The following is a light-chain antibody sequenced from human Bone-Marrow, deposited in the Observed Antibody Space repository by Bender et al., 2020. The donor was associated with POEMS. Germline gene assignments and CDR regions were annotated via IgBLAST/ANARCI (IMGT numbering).Light chain of an antibody. V-gene: IGLV4-69*01. CDR2: VNGDGSH. Sequence: QLMVTQSPSASASLGASVKLTCTLSSGHGGYAIVWHQQQAGKGPRFLMKVNGDGSHPKGDEIPDRFSGSSSGAERYLSISSLQSEDEADYYCQTWGAGFRVFGGGTKLTVL. CDR3: QTWGAGFRV. J-gene: IGLJ3*02. CDR1: SGHGGYA.